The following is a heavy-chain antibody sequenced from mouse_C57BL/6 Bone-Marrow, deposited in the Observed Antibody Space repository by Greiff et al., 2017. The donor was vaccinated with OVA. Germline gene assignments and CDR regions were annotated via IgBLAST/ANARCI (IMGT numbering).Heavy chain of an antibody. CDR2: INPSSGYT. V-gene: IGHV1-7*01. Sequence: VQLQQSGAELAKPGASVKLSCKASGYTFTSYWMHWVKQRPGQGLEWIGYINPSSGYTKYNQKFKDKATLTADTSSSTAYMQLSSLTYEDSAVYYCARDHYWGQGTTLTVSS. CDR3: ARDHY. J-gene: IGHJ2*01. CDR1: GYTFTSYW.